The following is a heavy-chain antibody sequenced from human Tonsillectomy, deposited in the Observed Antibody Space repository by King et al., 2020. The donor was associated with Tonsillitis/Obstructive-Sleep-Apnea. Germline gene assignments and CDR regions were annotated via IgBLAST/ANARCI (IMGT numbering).Heavy chain of an antibody. CDR1: GFTFRTYG. D-gene: IGHD6-19*01. CDR2: ISNDGSIK. J-gene: IGHJ4*02. V-gene: IGHV3-30*18. CDR3: AKEAHSSGFGTFFDY. Sequence: QVQLVESGGGVVQPGRSLRLSCAASGFTFRTYGMHWVRQAPGKGLEWVAVISNDGSIKYYADSVKGRFTISRDNSKNTLYLQVNSLRAEDTAVYYCAKEAHSSGFGTFFDYWGRGTLVTVYS.